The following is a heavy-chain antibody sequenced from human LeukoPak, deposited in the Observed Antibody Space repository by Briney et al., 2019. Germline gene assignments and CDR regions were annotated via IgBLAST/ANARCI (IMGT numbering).Heavy chain of an antibody. CDR2: IYYSGST. CDR1: GGSISSYY. D-gene: IGHD3-10*01. Sequence: SETLSLTCTVSGGSISSYYWSWIRQPPGKGLEWIGYIYYSGSTNYNPSLKSRVTISVDTSKNQFSLKLSSVTAADTAVYYCARVEPGGYFDYWGQGTLVTVSS. J-gene: IGHJ4*02. V-gene: IGHV4-59*01. CDR3: ARVEPGGYFDY.